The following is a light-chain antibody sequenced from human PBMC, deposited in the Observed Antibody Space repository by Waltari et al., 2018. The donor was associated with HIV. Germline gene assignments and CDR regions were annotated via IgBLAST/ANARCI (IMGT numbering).Light chain of an antibody. V-gene: IGLV2-8*01. CDR1: SSDVGGFDY. J-gene: IGLJ2*01. Sequence: QSALTQPPSASGSPGQSVTISCTGTSSDVGGFDYVSWYHQQPPKAPKLILYEVNRRPSGVTDRFSGPKSGNTASLTVSGLQPEDEGDYYCSSYKDANDVVFGGGTKLTVL. CDR3: SSYKDANDVV. CDR2: EVN.